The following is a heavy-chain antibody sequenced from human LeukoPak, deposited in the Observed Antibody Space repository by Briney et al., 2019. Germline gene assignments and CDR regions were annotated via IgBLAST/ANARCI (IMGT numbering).Heavy chain of an antibody. Sequence: SVKVSCKASGGTFSSYTINWVRQAPGQGLEWMGRIIPILGIANHAQKFQGRVTITADKSTSTAYMELSSLRSEDTAVYYCARDGSSDYGGNPDYWGQGTLVTVSS. CDR1: GGTFSSYT. V-gene: IGHV1-69*04. CDR2: IIPILGIA. CDR3: ARDGSSDYGGNPDY. J-gene: IGHJ4*02. D-gene: IGHD4-23*01.